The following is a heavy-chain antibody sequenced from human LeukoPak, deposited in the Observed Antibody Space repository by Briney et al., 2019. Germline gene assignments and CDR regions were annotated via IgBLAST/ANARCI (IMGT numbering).Heavy chain of an antibody. CDR2: ISSSSSYI. CDR1: GFTFSSYS. J-gene: IGHJ4*02. CDR3: ARDLTYYYDSSGYYYRAPFDY. V-gene: IGHV3-21*01. D-gene: IGHD3-22*01. Sequence: GGSLRLSCAASGFTFSSYSMTWVRQAPGKGLEWVSSISSSSSYIYYADSVKGRFTISRDNAKNSLYLQMNSLRAEDTAVYYCARDLTYYYDSSGYYYRAPFDYWGQGTLVTVSS.